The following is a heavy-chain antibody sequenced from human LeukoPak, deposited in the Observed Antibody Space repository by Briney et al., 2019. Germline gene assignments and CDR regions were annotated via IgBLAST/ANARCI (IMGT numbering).Heavy chain of an antibody. CDR1: GNSFTTYW. J-gene: IGHJ4*02. D-gene: IGHD7-27*01. V-gene: IGHV5-51*01. CDR3: ARGPHSWGFFDY. Sequence: GESLKIPCKGSGNSFTTYWNAWVRQIPGKGLEWMGTIYPGDSDPRYSPSFQGQVTISADKSISTAYLQWSSLKASDTAMYYCARGPHSWGFFDYWGQGTLVTVSS. CDR2: IYPGDSDP.